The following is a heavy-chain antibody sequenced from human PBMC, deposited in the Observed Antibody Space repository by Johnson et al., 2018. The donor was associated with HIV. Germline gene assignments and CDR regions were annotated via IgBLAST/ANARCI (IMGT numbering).Heavy chain of an antibody. Sequence: VQLVESGGGLVQPGGSLTLSCAASRFTFSTYWMSWVRQAPGKGLEWVANINLDGSEKYYVDSVKGRFTISRDNAKNSLYLQMNSLRAEDTAVYYCARDQEQWLHPHACDIWGQGTMVTVSS. D-gene: IGHD6-19*01. J-gene: IGHJ3*02. CDR2: INLDGSEK. CDR1: RFTFSTYW. CDR3: ARDQEQWLHPHACDI. V-gene: IGHV3-7*01.